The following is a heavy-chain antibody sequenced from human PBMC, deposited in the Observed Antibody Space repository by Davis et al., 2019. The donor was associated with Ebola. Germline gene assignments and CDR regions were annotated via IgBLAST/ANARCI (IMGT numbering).Heavy chain of an antibody. CDR3: ARTFLGIAAAGTKQYYYGMDV. Sequence: SETLSLTCAVYGGSFSGYYWSWIRQPPGKGLEWIGEINHSGSTNYNPSLKSRVTISVDTSKNQFSLKLSSVTAADTAVYYCARTFLGIAAAGTKQYYYGMDVWGQGTTVTVSS. CDR1: GGSFSGYY. V-gene: IGHV4-34*01. CDR2: INHSGST. J-gene: IGHJ6*02. D-gene: IGHD6-13*01.